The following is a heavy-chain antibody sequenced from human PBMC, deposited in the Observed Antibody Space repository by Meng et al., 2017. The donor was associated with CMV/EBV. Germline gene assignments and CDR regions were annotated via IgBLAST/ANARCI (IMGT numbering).Heavy chain of an antibody. CDR1: GGAFRCFA. CDR3: ARWWDSLYSDY. V-gene: IGHV1-69*01. CDR2: IIPFFETA. J-gene: IGHJ4*02. Sequence: VQLVAEGEKPGSWVNGSCKISGGAFRCFAISWVRQGPGEGLEWMGWIIPFFETANYAERFQDRVSIIAVDSTTTAYMELSSLRADDAAVYFCARWWDSLYSDYWGQGTLVTVSS. D-gene: IGHD1-26*01.